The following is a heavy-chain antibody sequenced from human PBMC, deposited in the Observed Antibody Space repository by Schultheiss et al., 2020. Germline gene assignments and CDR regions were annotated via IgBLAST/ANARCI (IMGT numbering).Heavy chain of an antibody. Sequence: ASVKVSCKASGYTFTSYYMHCVRQAPGQGLEWMGIINPSGGSTRCAQKFQGRVAMTRDTSTSTVYMVLSSLRSEDTAVYYCGTGYSGWKPILDYWGQGTLVTVSS. J-gene: IGHJ4*02. V-gene: IGHV1-46*01. CDR3: GTGYSGWKPILDY. CDR1: GYTFTSYY. CDR2: INPSGGST. D-gene: IGHD6-19*01.